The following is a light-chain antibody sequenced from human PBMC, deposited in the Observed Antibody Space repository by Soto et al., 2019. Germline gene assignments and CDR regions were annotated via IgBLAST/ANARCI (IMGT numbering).Light chain of an antibody. Sequence: EIVLTQSPGTLSLSPGXRVTLSCRASQSVTNSYLAWYQQKPGQAPRLLMYDASTRATGIPDRFSGSGSGTDFTLTISRLEPEDFEVYYCQQYGRSPGLLTFGPGTKVDIK. CDR3: QQYGRSPGLLT. CDR2: DAS. CDR1: QSVTNSY. V-gene: IGKV3-20*01. J-gene: IGKJ3*01.